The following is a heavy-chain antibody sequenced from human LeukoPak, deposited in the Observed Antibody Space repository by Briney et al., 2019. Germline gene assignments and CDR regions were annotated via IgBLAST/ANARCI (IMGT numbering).Heavy chain of an antibody. CDR2: IIPILGIA. D-gene: IGHD6-13*01. CDR3: ARDIDTDIAAAEGY. J-gene: IGHJ4*02. V-gene: IGHV1-69*04. Sequence: SVKVSCKASGGTFSSYAISWVRQAPGQGLEWMGRIIPILGIANYAQKFQGRVTITADKSTSTAYMELSSLRSEDTAVYYCARDIDTDIAAAEGYWGQGTLVTVSS. CDR1: GGTFSSYA.